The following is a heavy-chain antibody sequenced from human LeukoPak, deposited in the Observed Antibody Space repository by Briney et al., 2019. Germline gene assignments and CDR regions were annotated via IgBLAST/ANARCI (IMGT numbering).Heavy chain of an antibody. Sequence: GGSLRLSCIASGFSFEDYGMSWVRQIPGKGLEWVCGVNSDGRSKGYAKSVKGRFTISRDNAKNSLYLQMNSLRAEDTALYYCAKGGFGELLISSGFDYWGQGTLVTVSS. V-gene: IGHV3-20*04. CDR1: GFSFEDYG. CDR2: VNSDGRSK. J-gene: IGHJ4*02. D-gene: IGHD3-10*01. CDR3: AKGGFGELLISSGFDY.